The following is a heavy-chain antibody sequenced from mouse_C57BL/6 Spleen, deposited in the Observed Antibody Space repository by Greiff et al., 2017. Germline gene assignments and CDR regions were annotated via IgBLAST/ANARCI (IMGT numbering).Heavy chain of an antibody. Sequence: VQLQQPGAELVRPGSSVKLSCKASGYTFTSYWMHWVKQRPIQGLEWIGNIDPSDSETHYNQKFKDKATLTVDKSSSTAYMQLSSLTSEDSAVYYCASHSPDSSGYVRFAYWGQGTLVTVSA. D-gene: IGHD3-2*02. CDR2: IDPSDSET. CDR3: ASHSPDSSGYVRFAY. V-gene: IGHV1-52*01. J-gene: IGHJ3*01. CDR1: GYTFTSYW.